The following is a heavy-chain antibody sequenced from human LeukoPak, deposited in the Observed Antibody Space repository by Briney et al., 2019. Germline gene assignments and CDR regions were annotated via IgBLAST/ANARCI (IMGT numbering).Heavy chain of an antibody. CDR2: ITNSGNAM. J-gene: IGHJ5*02. CDR3: ARAPHDFWSAYYDNWFDP. V-gene: IGHV3-11*01. D-gene: IGHD3-3*01. CDR1: GFTFSDYY. Sequence: PGGSLRLSCAASGFTFSDYYMSWIRQAPGKGLEWVSYITNSGNAMYYADSVKGRFTISRDNAKYSLYLQMNSLRADDTAVYYCARAPHDFWSAYYDNWFDPWGQGTLVTVSS.